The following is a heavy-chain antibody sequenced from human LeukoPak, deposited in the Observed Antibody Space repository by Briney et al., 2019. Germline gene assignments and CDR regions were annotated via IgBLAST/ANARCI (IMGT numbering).Heavy chain of an antibody. Sequence: SETLSLTCTVSGGSISNYYWSWIRQPPGKGLEWIGYIFYTGTTNYKFSLKSRLTISVDTSKNQFSLRLTSVTAADTAVYYCARGWGYFDYWGQGTLVTVSS. V-gene: IGHV4-59*01. CDR1: GGSISNYY. D-gene: IGHD6-19*01. CDR3: ARGWGYFDY. J-gene: IGHJ4*02. CDR2: IFYTGTT.